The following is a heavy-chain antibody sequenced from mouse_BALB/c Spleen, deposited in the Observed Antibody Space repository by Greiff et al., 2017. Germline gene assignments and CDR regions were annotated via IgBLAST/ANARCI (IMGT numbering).Heavy chain of an antibody. CDR2: ISYDGSN. CDR1: GYSITSGYY. V-gene: IGHV3-6*02. J-gene: IGHJ1*01. D-gene: IGHD1-1*02. CDR3: AREGGNDWYFDV. Sequence: EVKLQESGPGLVKPSQSLSLTCSVTGYSITSGYYWNWIRQFPGNKLEWMGYISYDGSNNYNPSLKNRISITRDTSKNQFFLKLNSVTTEDTATYYCAREGGNDWYFDVWGVGTTVTVSS.